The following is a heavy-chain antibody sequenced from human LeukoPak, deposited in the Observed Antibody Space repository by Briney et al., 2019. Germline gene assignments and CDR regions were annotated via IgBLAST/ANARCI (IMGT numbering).Heavy chain of an antibody. V-gene: IGHV1-2*02. Sequence: ASVKVSCKASGYTFTGYYMHWVRQAPGQGLEWMGWINPNSGGTNYAQKFQGRVTMTRDTSISTAYMELSRLRSDDTAVYYCARAVRGVITPFDYWGQGTQVTVSS. CDR2: INPNSGGT. CDR3: ARAVRGVITPFDY. CDR1: GYTFTGYY. D-gene: IGHD3-10*01. J-gene: IGHJ4*02.